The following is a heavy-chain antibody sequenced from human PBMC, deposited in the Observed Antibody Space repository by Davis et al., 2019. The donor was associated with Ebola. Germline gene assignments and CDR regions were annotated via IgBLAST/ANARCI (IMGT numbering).Heavy chain of an antibody. J-gene: IGHJ4*02. CDR1: GFTFSSYS. D-gene: IGHD5-12*01. CDR3: ATLYSGYVEPFDY. Sequence: GESLKISCAASGFTFSSYSMNWVRQAPGKGLEWVSSISSSSSYIYYADSVKGRFTISRDNAKNSLYLQMNSLRAEDTAVYYCATLYSGYVEPFDYWGQGTLVTVSS. CDR2: ISSSSSYI. V-gene: IGHV3-21*01.